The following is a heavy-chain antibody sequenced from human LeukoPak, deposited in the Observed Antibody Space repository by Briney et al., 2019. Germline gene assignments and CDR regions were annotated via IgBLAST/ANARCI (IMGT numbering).Heavy chain of an antibody. V-gene: IGHV4-38-2*01. J-gene: IGHJ4*02. D-gene: IGHD5-18*01. CDR3: ATSSWIQLWLRFDY. CDR2: IYHSGST. CDR1: GYSISSGYY. Sequence: SETLSLTCAVSGYSISSGYYWGWIRQPPGKGLEWIGSIYHSGSTYYNPSLKSRVTISVDTSKNQFSLKLSSVTAADTAVYCCATSSWIQLWLRFDYWGQGTLVTVSS.